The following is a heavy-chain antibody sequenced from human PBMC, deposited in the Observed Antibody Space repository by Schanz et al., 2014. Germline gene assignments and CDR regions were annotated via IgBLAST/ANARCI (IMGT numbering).Heavy chain of an antibody. D-gene: IGHD2-21*01. J-gene: IGHJ4*02. CDR2: ISDSGTYT. CDR3: ARKSLVSAHYDS. V-gene: IGHV3-11*06. Sequence: QVHLLESGGGLVEPGGSLRLSCAASGFSFSDYYMSWIRQAPGKGLEWLSYISDSGTYTNYADSVKGRFTISRDISKNTLYLQMGSLRAEDVAVYYCARKSLVSAHYDSWGQGTLVTVSS. CDR1: GFSFSDYY.